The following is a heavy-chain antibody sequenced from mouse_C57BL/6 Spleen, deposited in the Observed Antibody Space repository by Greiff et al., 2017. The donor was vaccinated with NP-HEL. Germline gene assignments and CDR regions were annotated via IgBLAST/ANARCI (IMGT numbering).Heavy chain of an antibody. CDR1: GYSFTGYY. J-gene: IGHJ2*01. CDR2: INPSTGGT. Sequence: VQLQQSGPELVKPGASVKISCKASGYSFTGYYMNWVKQSPEKCLEWIGEINPSTGGTTYNQKFKAKATLTVDKSSSTAYMQLKSLTSEDSAVYYCARYGNYGSDYWGQGTTLTVSS. V-gene: IGHV1-42*01. CDR3: ARYGNYGSDY. D-gene: IGHD1-1*01.